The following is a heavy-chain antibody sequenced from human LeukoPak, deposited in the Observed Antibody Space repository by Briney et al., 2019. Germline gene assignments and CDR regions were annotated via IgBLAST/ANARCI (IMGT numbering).Heavy chain of an antibody. D-gene: IGHD3-22*01. CDR1: GFTFSSYS. CDR2: ISRSSSTI. CDR3: AKSWGVEYSSGFYIGVDY. J-gene: IGHJ4*02. Sequence: GGSLRLSCAASGFTFSSYSMNWVRQAPGKGLEWVSYISRSSSTIYYADSVKGRFTISRDNSKSTVYLQMNSLRAEDTAVFYCAKSWGVEYSSGFYIGVDYWGQGTLVTVSS. V-gene: IGHV3-48*01.